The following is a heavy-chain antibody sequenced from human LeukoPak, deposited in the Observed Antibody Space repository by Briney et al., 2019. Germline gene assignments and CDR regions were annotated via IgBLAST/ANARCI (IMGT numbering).Heavy chain of an antibody. V-gene: IGHV4-30-2*01. CDR3: ARESRREPPDC. J-gene: IGHJ1*01. D-gene: IGHD5-24*01. CDR2: IYHSGST. Sequence: SQTLSLTCAVSGGSISSGGYSWGWIRQPPGKGLEWIGYIYHSGSTYYNPPLKSRVTISVDTSKKQFSLKLTSVTAADTAVYYCARESRREPPDCWGQGTLVTVSS. CDR1: GGSISSGGYS.